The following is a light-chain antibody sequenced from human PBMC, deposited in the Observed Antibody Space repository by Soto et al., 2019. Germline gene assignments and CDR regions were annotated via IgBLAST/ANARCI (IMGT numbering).Light chain of an antibody. J-gene: IGKJ5*01. CDR1: QSISGW. V-gene: IGKV1-5*01. CDR2: DAS. Sequence: DIQMTQSPSTLSASVGDRVTITCRASQSISGWLAWYQQKPGKAPKPLIYDASSLQGGVPSRFSGTGSGTEFTLTISSLQPDDFATYYCQHYNSYSHFGQGTRLEI. CDR3: QHYNSYSH.